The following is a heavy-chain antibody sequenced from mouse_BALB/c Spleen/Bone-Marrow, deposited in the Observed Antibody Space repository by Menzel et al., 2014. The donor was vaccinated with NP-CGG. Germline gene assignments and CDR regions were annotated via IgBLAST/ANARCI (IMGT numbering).Heavy chain of an antibody. Sequence: QVQLKRSGAELVRPGASVKLSCKASGYTFTSYWINWVKQRPGQGLEWIGNIYPSDSYTNYNQKFKDKATLTVDKSSSTAYMQLSSPTSEDSAVYYCTRREGNYAFAYWGQGTLVTVSA. D-gene: IGHD2-1*01. CDR3: TRREGNYAFAY. CDR1: GYTFTSYW. J-gene: IGHJ3*01. CDR2: IYPSDSYT. V-gene: IGHV1-69*02.